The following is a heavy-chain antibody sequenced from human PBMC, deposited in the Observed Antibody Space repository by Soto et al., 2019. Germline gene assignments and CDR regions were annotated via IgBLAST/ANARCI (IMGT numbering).Heavy chain of an antibody. CDR2: ITATNGNT. CDR3: AKDEGTSSRVFDY. V-gene: IGHV3-23*01. Sequence: PGGSLRLSCVASGFTFKAYAMGWVRQAPGKGLEWVSSITATNGNTYYADSVRGRFTISRDNSRNSLFLQMNGLRPEDSALYYCAKDEGTSSRVFDYWGQGTLVTVSS. D-gene: IGHD6-6*01. J-gene: IGHJ4*02. CDR1: GFTFKAYA.